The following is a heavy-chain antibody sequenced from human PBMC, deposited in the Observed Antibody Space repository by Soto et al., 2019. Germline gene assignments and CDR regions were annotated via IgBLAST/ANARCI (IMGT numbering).Heavy chain of an antibody. J-gene: IGHJ4*02. Sequence: WGSLILSCASSVFAFRNYAMHWVRQAPGKGLEWVSSISTSIDATYYADSVNGRFTISRDDSKNTLYLQMNSLRAEDSAVYYCAKDRTVAARNFDYWGQGTQVTVSS. CDR2: ISTSIDAT. CDR1: VFAFRNYA. V-gene: IGHV3-23*01. CDR3: AKDRTVAARNFDY. D-gene: IGHD6-6*01.